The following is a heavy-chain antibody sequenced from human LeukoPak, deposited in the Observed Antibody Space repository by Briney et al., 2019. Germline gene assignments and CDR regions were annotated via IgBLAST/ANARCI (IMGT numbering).Heavy chain of an antibody. CDR1: GGTFSSYA. D-gene: IGHD3-10*01. Sequence: SVKVSCKASGGTFSSYAFSWVRQAPGQGLEWMGGIIPIFNTANYAQKFQGRVTITADESTSTAYMELSSLRSEDTAVYYCARGSAMVRGVYPPFDYWGQGTLVTVSS. V-gene: IGHV1-69*13. CDR3: ARGSAMVRGVYPPFDY. CDR2: IIPIFNTA. J-gene: IGHJ4*02.